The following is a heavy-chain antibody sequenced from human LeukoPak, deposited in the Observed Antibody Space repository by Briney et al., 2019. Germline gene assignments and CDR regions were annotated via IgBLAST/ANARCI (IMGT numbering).Heavy chain of an antibody. J-gene: IGHJ4*02. Sequence: GGSLRLSCAASGFTFSSYSTNWVRQAPGKGLEWVSSISSSSSYIYYADSVKGRFTISRDNAKNSLYLQMNSLRAEDTAVYYCARVDEWLSAFDYWGQGTLVTVSS. V-gene: IGHV3-21*01. D-gene: IGHD3-3*01. CDR3: ARVDEWLSAFDY. CDR1: GFTFSSYS. CDR2: ISSSSSYI.